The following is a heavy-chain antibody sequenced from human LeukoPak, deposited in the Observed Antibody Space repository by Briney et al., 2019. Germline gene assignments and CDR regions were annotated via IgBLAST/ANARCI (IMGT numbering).Heavy chain of an antibody. CDR2: IYHSGST. CDR1: GYSFSSGYD. CDR3: ARGRSDYYDSSGYMGD. Sequence: SETLSLTCTVSGYSFSSGYDWGWIRQPPGKGLEWIGSIYHSGSTYYNPSLKSRVTISVDTSKNQFSLKLSSVTAADTAVYYCARGRSDYYDSSGYMGDWGQGTLVTVSS. D-gene: IGHD3-22*01. V-gene: IGHV4-38-2*02. J-gene: IGHJ4*02.